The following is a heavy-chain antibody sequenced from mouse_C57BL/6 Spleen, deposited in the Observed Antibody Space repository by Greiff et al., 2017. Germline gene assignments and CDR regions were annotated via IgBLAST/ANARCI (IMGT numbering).Heavy chain of an antibody. D-gene: IGHD2-3*01. CDR2: IYPGDGDT. Sequence: QVQLQQSGPELVKPGASVKISCKASGYAFSSSWMTWVKQRPGKGLEWIGRIYPGDGDTNYNGKFKGKATLTADKSSSTAYMQLSSLTSEDSAVYYCARWLLRKAMGYWGQGTSVTVSS. CDR3: ARWLLRKAMGY. CDR1: GYAFSSSW. J-gene: IGHJ4*01. V-gene: IGHV1-82*01.